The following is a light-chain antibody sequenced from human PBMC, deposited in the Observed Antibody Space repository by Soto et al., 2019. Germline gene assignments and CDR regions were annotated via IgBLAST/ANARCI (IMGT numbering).Light chain of an antibody. Sequence: QYALTQPASVSGSPGQSITISCTGTSSDFGGYNYVSWSQHHPGKAPKLIIYEVSNRPSGASNRFAGSKSANSASLTISGLQAEDEADYYCTSYTSTSTPYVFGAGTKVTVL. CDR1: SSDFGGYNY. J-gene: IGLJ1*01. CDR2: EVS. CDR3: TSYTSTSTPYV. V-gene: IGLV2-14*01.